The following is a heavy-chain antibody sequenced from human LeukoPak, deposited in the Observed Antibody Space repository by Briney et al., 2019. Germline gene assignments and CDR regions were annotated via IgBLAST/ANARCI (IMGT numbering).Heavy chain of an antibody. D-gene: IGHD6-13*01. J-gene: IGHJ4*02. Sequence: PGGSLRLSCVVSGIPFSDYYMNWIRQAPGKGLEWSSYICSTSSYTDYADSVKGRFTISRDNAQNALFLQMNSLRVEDTAVYYCAAGTAADYWGQGTRVAVSS. V-gene: IGHV3-11*03. CDR1: GIPFSDYY. CDR2: ICSTSSYT. CDR3: AAGTAADY.